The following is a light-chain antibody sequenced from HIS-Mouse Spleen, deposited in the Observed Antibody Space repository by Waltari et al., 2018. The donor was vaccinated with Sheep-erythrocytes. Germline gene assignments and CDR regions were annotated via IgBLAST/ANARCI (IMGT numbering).Light chain of an antibody. CDR2: DAS. J-gene: IGKJ1*01. CDR3: QQFNNYPRT. Sequence: AIQFTQSPSPLSASVGDRVTITCRASQGISSALAWYQQKPGKAPKLLLYDASSLEHGVPSRFSGSRSGTDFTLTISSLQPEDFATYYCQQFNNYPRTFGQGTKVEIK. V-gene: IGKV1D-13*01. CDR1: QGISSA.